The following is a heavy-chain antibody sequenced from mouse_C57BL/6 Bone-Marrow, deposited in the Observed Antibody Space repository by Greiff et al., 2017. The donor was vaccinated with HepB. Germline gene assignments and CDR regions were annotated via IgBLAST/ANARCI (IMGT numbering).Heavy chain of an antibody. CDR1: GFTFSSYA. V-gene: IGHV5-4*01. J-gene: IGHJ2*01. CDR2: ISDGGSYS. Sequence: EVHLVESGGGLVKPGGSLKLSCAASGFTFSSYAMSWVRQTPEKRLEWVATISDGGSYSYYPDNVKGRCTISRDNAKNNLYLQMSHLKSEDAAMYYCARGGEYDGSSYVNYWGQGTTLTVSS. D-gene: IGHD1-1*01. CDR3: ARGGEYDGSSYVNY.